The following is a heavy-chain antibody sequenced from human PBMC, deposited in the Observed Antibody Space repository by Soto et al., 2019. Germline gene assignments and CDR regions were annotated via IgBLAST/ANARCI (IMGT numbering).Heavy chain of an antibody. V-gene: IGHV4-30-4*01. CDR1: GDSIASGDYY. D-gene: IGHD3-10*01. J-gene: IGHJ5*02. CDR3: SRGSTYYGFLT. CDR2: NYYIGTT. Sequence: QVQLQESGPGLVKPSQTLSLTCTVSGDSIASGDYYWPWIRQPPGKGLEWIGNNYYIGTTFYNPSLESRVNISIDTSKNHFSLRLTSETAADTALYYCSRGSTYYGFLTWGQGTLVTVSA.